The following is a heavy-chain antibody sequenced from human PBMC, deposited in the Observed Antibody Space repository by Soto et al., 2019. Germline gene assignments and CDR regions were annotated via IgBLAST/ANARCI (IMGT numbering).Heavy chain of an antibody. J-gene: IGHJ5*02. D-gene: IGHD2-15*01. Sequence: PGGSLRLSCVASGFTFSDYYMSWIRQAPGKGLEWVSYISSVSSYTNYADSVKGRFTISRDNSKNSLYLQMNSLSAEDTAVYYCARDGYCTGGSGYGRFDPWGQGTLVTVSS. V-gene: IGHV3-11*05. CDR2: ISSVSSYT. CDR1: GFTFSDYY. CDR3: ARDGYCTGGSGYGRFDP.